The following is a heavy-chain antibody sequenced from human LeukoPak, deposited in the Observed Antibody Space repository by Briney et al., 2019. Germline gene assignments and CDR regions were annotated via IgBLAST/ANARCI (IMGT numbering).Heavy chain of an antibody. J-gene: IGHJ4*02. CDR2: IYTTGST. Sequence: SETLSLTCTVSGGSISSYYWTWIRQPAGKGLEWIGRIYTTGSTNYNPSLKSRVTMSVDTSENQFSLKLSSVTAADTAVYYCARRHILTPYYTGDYWGQGTLVTVSS. CDR3: ARRHILTPYYTGDY. V-gene: IGHV4-4*07. CDR1: GGSISSYY. D-gene: IGHD3-9*01.